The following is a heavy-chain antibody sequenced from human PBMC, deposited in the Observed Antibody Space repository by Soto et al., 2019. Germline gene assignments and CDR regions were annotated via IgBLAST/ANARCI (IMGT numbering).Heavy chain of an antibody. CDR1: GGSISTYY. V-gene: IGHV4-59*01. J-gene: IGHJ4*02. CDR3: ARGIYCSGGSCYSGPFPFDY. D-gene: IGHD2-15*01. CDR2: IYYTGST. Sequence: QVQLQESGPGLVKPSETLSLTCTVSGGSISTYYWSWIRQAPGKGLEWIGYIYYTGSTNYNPSLKSLVTISADTSMNQFSLKMSSVTAADTAMYFCARGIYCSGGSCYSGPFPFDYWGQGALVTVSS.